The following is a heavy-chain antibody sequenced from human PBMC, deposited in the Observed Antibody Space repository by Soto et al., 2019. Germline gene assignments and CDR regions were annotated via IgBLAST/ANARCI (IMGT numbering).Heavy chain of an antibody. CDR2: ISAYNGNT. CDR3: ARLPDYDFWSGYLGSVRDFDY. J-gene: IGHJ4*02. CDR1: GYTFTSYG. V-gene: IGHV1-18*01. Sequence: ASVKVSCKASGYTFTSYGISWVRQAPGQGLEWIGWISAYNGNTNYAQKLQGRVTMTTDTSTSTAYMELRSLRSDDTAVYYCARLPDYDFWSGYLGSVRDFDYWGQGTLVTVSS. D-gene: IGHD3-3*01.